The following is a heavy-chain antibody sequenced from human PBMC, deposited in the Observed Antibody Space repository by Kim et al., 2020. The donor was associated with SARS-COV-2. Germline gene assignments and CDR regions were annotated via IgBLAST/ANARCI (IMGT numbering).Heavy chain of an antibody. CDR1: GGSFSGYY. CDR3: ARGREDYDFWSGYPSYYY. J-gene: IGHJ6*01. Sequence: SETLSLTCAVYGGSFSGYYWSWIRQPPGKGLEWIGEINHSGSTNYNPSLKSRVTISVDTSKNQFSLKLSSVTAADTAVYYCARGREDYDFWSGYPSYYY. V-gene: IGHV4-34*01. D-gene: IGHD3-3*01. CDR2: INHSGST.